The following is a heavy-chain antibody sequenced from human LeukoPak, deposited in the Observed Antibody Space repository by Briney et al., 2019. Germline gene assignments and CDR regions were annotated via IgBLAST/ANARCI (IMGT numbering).Heavy chain of an antibody. CDR1: GFSFSDYY. CDR3: AREVVVVPDYYYYGLDV. V-gene: IGHV3-11*01. CDR2: ISRSGSSL. J-gene: IGHJ6*02. D-gene: IGHD2-2*01. Sequence: GGSLRLSCVASGFSFSDYYMTWIRQAPGKGLEYVSHISRSGSSLYYGDSVTGRFTISRDNAKNSLYLQMNSLRVEDTAVYYCAREVVVVPDYYYYGLDVWGQGTTVTVCS.